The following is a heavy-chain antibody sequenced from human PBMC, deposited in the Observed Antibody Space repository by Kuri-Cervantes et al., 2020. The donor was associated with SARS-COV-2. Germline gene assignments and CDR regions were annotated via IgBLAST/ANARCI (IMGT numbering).Heavy chain of an antibody. D-gene: IGHD6-19*01. J-gene: IGHJ4*02. Sequence: GSLRLSCAASGFTFANYYMSWVRQAPGKGLEWVSIIYDSGSTYYRDSVKGRFTISRDSSKNTLSLQMNSLRVEDTAVYYCAMEKGPSGGAIAYWGQGTLVTVSS. V-gene: IGHV3-53*01. CDR1: GFTFANYY. CDR2: IYDSGST. CDR3: AMEKGPSGGAIAY.